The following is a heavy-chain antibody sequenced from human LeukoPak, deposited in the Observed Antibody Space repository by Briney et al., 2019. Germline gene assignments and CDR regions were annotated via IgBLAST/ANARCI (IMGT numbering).Heavy chain of an antibody. Sequence: PGGSLRLSCAASEFTFSNYAMNWVRQAPGKGLEWVSGISGGGGSTYYADSVKGRITISRDDSKNTLYLQMNSLRAEDTAVYYCARDGCGGDCYLADYWGQGTLVTVSS. CDR1: EFTFSNYA. J-gene: IGHJ4*02. D-gene: IGHD2-21*02. CDR3: ARDGCGGDCYLADY. CDR2: ISGGGGST. V-gene: IGHV3-23*01.